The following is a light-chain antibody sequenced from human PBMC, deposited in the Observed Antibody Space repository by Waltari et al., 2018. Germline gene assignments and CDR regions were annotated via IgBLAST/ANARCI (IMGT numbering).Light chain of an antibody. CDR2: WAS. CDR3: QQYYSTPYT. CDR1: QNVLYSSNNKNY. V-gene: IGKV4-1*01. Sequence: DIVMTQSPDSLAVSLGERATINCKSSQNVLYSSNNKNYLAWYQQIPGQSPNLLIYWASTRESGVPDRFSGSGSGTDFTLTISSLQAEDVAVYYCQQYYSTPYTFGQGTKLEIK. J-gene: IGKJ2*01.